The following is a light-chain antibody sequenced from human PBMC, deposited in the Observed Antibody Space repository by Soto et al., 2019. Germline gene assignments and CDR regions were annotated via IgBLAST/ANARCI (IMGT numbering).Light chain of an antibody. CDR3: QQYNNWPPVT. CDR1: QSVSSN. CDR2: GAS. V-gene: IGKV3-15*01. J-gene: IGKJ4*01. Sequence: EIVMTQSPATQSVSPGERATLSGRASQSVSSNLAWYQQKPGQAPRLLIYGASTRATGIPARFSGSGSGTEFTLTISSLQSEDFAVYYCQQYNNWPPVTFGGGTKVEIK.